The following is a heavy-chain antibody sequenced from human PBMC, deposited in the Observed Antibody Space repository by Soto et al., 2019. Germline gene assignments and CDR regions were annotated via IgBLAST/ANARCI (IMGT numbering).Heavy chain of an antibody. V-gene: IGHV4-59*01. D-gene: IGHD3-10*01. CDR3: ARDQRVVPGRDPDGSGSYYTPTGFDP. CDR1: SGSISSYD. Sequence: SETLSLTCTVSSGSISSYDWSWIRQPPGKGLEWIGYIYYSGSTNYNPSLKSRVTISVDTSKNQFSLKLSSVTAADTAVYYCARDQRVVPGRDPDGSGSYYTPTGFDPWGQGTLVTVSS. J-gene: IGHJ5*02. CDR2: IYYSGST.